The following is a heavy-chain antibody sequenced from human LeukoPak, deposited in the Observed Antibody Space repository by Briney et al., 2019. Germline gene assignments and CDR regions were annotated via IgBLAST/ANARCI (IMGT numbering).Heavy chain of an antibody. CDR1: GGSISSYY. CDR3: ARGPPTDPAADFVY. Sequence: SETLSLTCTVSGGSISSYYWSWLRQPPGKGLEWIGYIYYSGSTNYNPSLLSRVAISVDTSKNQFSLKLSSVTAADTAVYYCARGPPTDPAADFVYWGQGTLVTVSS. D-gene: IGHD6-13*01. V-gene: IGHV4-59*01. J-gene: IGHJ4*02. CDR2: IYYSGST.